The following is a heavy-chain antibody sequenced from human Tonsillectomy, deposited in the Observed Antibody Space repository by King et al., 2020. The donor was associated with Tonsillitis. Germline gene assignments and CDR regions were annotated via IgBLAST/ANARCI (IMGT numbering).Heavy chain of an antibody. D-gene: IGHD3-9*01. J-gene: IGHJ5*02. CDR1: GFTFSSYA. Sequence: VQLVESGGGLVQPGGSLRLSCSASGFTFSSYAIHWVRQAPGKGLEYVSAISSKGISTYYADSVKGRFTISRDNSKNTLYLQMSSLRAEDTAMYYCGTAGLPTYYDIFPNWFDPWGQGTLVTVSS. CDR3: GTAGLPTYYDIFPNWFDP. CDR2: ISSKGIST. V-gene: IGHV3-64D*06.